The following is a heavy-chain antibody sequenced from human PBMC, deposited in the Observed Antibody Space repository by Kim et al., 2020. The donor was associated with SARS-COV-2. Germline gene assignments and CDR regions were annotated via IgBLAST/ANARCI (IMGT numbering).Heavy chain of an antibody. V-gene: IGHV5-51*01. Sequence: YSPSFQGQVTISADKSISTAYLQWSSLMASDTAMYYCARTPYSSSSRVDYWGQGTLVTVSS. D-gene: IGHD6-6*01. J-gene: IGHJ4*02. CDR3: ARTPYSSSSRVDY.